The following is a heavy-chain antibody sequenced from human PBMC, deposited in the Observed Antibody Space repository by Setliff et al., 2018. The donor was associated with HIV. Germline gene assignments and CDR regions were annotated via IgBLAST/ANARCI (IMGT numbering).Heavy chain of an antibody. Sequence: ASVKVSCKTSGFAFTNYGFTWVRQAPGQGLEWMGWISAYSGETFSTLKFRDRVTLTTDTSTNTAHMELRSLTYGDAAVYFCARGWDYGVRKPEDWGQGTLVTVSS. CDR2: ISAYSGET. CDR1: GFAFTNYG. D-gene: IGHD3-10*01. V-gene: IGHV1-18*01. J-gene: IGHJ4*02. CDR3: ARGWDYGVRKPED.